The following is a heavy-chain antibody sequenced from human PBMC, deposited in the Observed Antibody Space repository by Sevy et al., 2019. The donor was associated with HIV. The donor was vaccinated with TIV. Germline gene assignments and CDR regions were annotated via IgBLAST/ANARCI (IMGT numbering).Heavy chain of an antibody. CDR3: AKFDRVWDGVGRNSGWYSTDDY. Sequence: GGSLRLSCAASGFTFDDYAMHWVRQAPGKGLEWVSGISWNSGSIGYADSVKGRFTISRDNAKNSLYLQMNSLRAEDTALYYCAKFDRVWDGVGRNSGWYSTDDYWGQGTLVTVSS. J-gene: IGHJ4*02. V-gene: IGHV3-9*01. CDR1: GFTFDDYA. D-gene: IGHD6-19*01. CDR2: ISWNSGSI.